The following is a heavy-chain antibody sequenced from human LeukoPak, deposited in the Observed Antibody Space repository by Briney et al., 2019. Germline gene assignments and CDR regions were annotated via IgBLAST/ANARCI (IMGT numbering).Heavy chain of an antibody. CDR1: GYTFTSYG. Sequence: ASVKVSCKASGYTFTSYGISWVRQAPGQGLEWMGWISAYNGNTNYAQKLQGRVTITADESTSTAYMELSSLRSEDTAVYYCARGVYDSSGYYDAFDIWGQGTMVTVSS. J-gene: IGHJ3*02. D-gene: IGHD3-22*01. CDR2: ISAYNGNT. V-gene: IGHV1-18*01. CDR3: ARGVYDSSGYYDAFDI.